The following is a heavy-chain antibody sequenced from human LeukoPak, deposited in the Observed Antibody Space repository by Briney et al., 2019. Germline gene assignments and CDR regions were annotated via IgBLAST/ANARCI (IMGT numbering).Heavy chain of an antibody. V-gene: IGHV3-53*01. CDR3: AKAYDILTGYYNVEEYFQH. Sequence: GGSLRLSCAASGFTVSSNYMSWVRQAPGKGLEWVSVIYSGGSTYYADSVKGRFAISRDNAKNSLYLQMNSLRAEDTAVYYCAKAYDILTGYYNVEEYFQHWGQGTLVTVSS. CDR2: IYSGGST. CDR1: GFTVSSNY. D-gene: IGHD3-9*01. J-gene: IGHJ1*01.